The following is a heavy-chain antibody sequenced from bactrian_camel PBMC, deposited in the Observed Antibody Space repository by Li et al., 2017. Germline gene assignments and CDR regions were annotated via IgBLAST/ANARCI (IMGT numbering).Heavy chain of an antibody. CDR3: AADVGSMSGNCQPNY. J-gene: IGHJ4*01. V-gene: IGHV3S54*01. CDR1: GNLYNLNC. Sequence: HVQLVESGGGSVQSGGSLRLSCAASGNLYNLNCLGWFRQAPGMEREQVAAFIYTFHRTTRYADSVKGRFTISRDDAKNTMCLQMNNLQPEDTAMYYCAADVGSMSGNCQPNYWGQGTQVTVS. CDR2: IYTFHRTT. D-gene: IGHD6*01.